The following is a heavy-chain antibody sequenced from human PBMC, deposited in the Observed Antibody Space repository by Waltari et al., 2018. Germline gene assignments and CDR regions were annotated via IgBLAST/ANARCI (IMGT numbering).Heavy chain of an antibody. J-gene: IGHJ4*02. CDR3: ARDRITMITPPMVGIFDY. D-gene: IGHD3-22*01. CDR2: INAGNGNT. V-gene: IGHV1-3*01. CDR1: GYTFTSYA. Sequence: QVQLVQSGAEVKKPGASVKVSCKASGYTFTSYAMHWVRQAPGQRLEWMGWINAGNGNTKYSQQFQGRVTITRDTSASTAYMELSSLRSEDTAVYYCARDRITMITPPMVGIFDYWGQGTLVTVSS.